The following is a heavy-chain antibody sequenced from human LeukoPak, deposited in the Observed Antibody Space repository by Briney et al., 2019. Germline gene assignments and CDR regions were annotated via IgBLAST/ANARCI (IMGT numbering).Heavy chain of an antibody. J-gene: IGHJ4*02. Sequence: GGSLRLSCAASGFTFSSYDMTWVRQVPGKGLEWVSTSDSVGNTFYADSVKGRFTISRDNSKNTLYLQMNSLRAGDTAVYYCAKDMLAGTTPRTDFWGQGTLVTVSS. CDR1: GFTFSSYD. CDR3: AKDMLAGTTPRTDF. CDR2: SDSVGNT. V-gene: IGHV3-23*01. D-gene: IGHD6-13*01.